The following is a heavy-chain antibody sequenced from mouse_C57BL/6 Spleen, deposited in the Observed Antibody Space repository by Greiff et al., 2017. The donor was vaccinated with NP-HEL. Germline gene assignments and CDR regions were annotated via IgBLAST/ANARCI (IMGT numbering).Heavy chain of an antibody. J-gene: IGHJ2*01. CDR2: ISNGGGST. D-gene: IGHD2-10*01. CDR1: GFTFSDYY. Sequence: EVKLVESGGGLVQPGGSLKLSCAASGFTFSDYYMYWVRQTPEKRLECVAYISNGGGSTYYPDTVKGRFTISRDNAKNTLYLQMSRLKSADTAMYYCARKKAYSGFDYWGQGTTLTVSS. V-gene: IGHV5-12*01. CDR3: ARKKAYSGFDY.